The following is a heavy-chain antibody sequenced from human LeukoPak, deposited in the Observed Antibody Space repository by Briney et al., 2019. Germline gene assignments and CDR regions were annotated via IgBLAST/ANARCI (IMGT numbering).Heavy chain of an antibody. CDR1: GGSINNYY. J-gene: IGHJ6*03. CDR2: IHSNGST. Sequence: SETLSLTCTVSGGSINNYYWSWTRQPAGRGLEWIGRIHSNGSTNYDPTLKSRVTMSVDTSKNEFSLKLSSVTAADAAVYLCARGISRRARDDYHYYIDVWGKGTTVTVSS. V-gene: IGHV4-4*07. CDR3: ARGISRRARDDYHYYIDV. D-gene: IGHD6-6*01.